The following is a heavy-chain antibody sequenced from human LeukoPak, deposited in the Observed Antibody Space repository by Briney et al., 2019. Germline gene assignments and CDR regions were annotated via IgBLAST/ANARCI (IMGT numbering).Heavy chain of an antibody. CDR3: AKDIVGEYYYYYGMDV. Sequence: GGSLRLSCAASGFTLSSYAMSWVRQAPGKGLEWVSAISGSGGSTYYADSVKGRFTISRDNSKNTLYLQMNSLRAEDTAVYYCAKDIVGEYYYYYGMDVWGQGTTVTVSS. V-gene: IGHV3-23*01. D-gene: IGHD2-15*01. J-gene: IGHJ6*02. CDR1: GFTLSSYA. CDR2: ISGSGGST.